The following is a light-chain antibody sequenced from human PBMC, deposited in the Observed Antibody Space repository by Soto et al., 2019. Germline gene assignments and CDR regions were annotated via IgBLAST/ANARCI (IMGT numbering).Light chain of an antibody. Sequence: QSVLTQPPSASGSLGQSVTISCTGTGSDVGGYDYVSWYQQHPGKPPQLMIHGVSKRPSGVPDRFSGSKSGNTASLTVPGLQAEDEADYYCCSFAGSYNFYVFGAGTKVTVL. CDR1: GSDVGGYDY. CDR3: CSFAGSYNFYV. CDR2: GVS. J-gene: IGLJ1*01. V-gene: IGLV2-8*01.